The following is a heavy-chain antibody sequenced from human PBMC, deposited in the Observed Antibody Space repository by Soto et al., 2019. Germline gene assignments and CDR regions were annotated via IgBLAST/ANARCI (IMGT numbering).Heavy chain of an antibody. CDR1: GFTVSSNY. CDR3: ARLPYYYGSGSYYPAFDY. D-gene: IGHD3-10*01. J-gene: IGHJ4*02. V-gene: IGHV3-53*01. Sequence: GGSLRLSCAASGFTVSSNYMSWVRQAPGKGLEWVSVIYSGGSTYYADSVKGRFTISRDNAKNTLYLQMNSLRAEDTAVYYCARLPYYYGSGSYYPAFDYWGQGTLVTVSS. CDR2: IYSGGST.